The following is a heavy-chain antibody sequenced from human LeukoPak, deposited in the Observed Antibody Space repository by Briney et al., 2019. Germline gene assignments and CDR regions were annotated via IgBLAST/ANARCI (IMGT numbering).Heavy chain of an antibody. V-gene: IGHV4-39*01. CDR2: IYSSGST. CDR1: GGSISSSSYY. D-gene: IGHD3-3*01. Sequence: SETLSLTCTVSGGSISSSSYYWGWIRQSPGQGLEWIGSIYSSGSTYYNPYLKSRVTISIDTSKNQLSLKMSSVTAADTALYFCASNEWSGYYFDYWGQGTPVTVSS. CDR3: ASNEWSGYYFDY. J-gene: IGHJ4*02.